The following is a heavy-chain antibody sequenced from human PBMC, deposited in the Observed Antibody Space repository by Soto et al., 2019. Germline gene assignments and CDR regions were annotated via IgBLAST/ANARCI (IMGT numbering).Heavy chain of an antibody. V-gene: IGHV3-48*03. CDR2: ISSSGSTI. CDR3: ARVGNYYDSSGYPDY. CDR1: GFTFSSYE. Sequence: GGSLRLSCAASGFTFSSYEMSWVRQAPGKGLEWVSYISSSGSTIYYADSVKGRFTISRDNAKNSLYLQTNSLRAEDTAVYYCARVGNYYDSSGYPDYWGQGTLVTVSS. J-gene: IGHJ4*02. D-gene: IGHD3-22*01.